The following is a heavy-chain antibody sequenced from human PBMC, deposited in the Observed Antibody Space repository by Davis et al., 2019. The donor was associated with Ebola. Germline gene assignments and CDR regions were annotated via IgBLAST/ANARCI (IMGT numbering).Heavy chain of an antibody. CDR1: GGSISSYY. CDR2: IYTSGST. J-gene: IGHJ5*02. Sequence: PSETLSLTCTVSGGSISSYYWSWIRQPAGKGLEWIGRIYTSGSTNYNPSLKSRVTMSVDTSKNQFSLKLSSVTAADTAVYYCARFGAPGGSWTGWFDPWGQGTLVTVSS. D-gene: IGHD6-13*01. V-gene: IGHV4-4*07. CDR3: ARFGAPGGSWTGWFDP.